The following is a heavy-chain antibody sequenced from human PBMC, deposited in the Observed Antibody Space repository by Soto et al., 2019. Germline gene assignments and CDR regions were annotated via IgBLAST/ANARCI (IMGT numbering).Heavy chain of an antibody. J-gene: IGHJ4*02. CDR1: GGSISSGGYY. V-gene: IGHV4-31*03. CDR2: IYYSGST. CDR3: ASSRFGYSSGWAFDY. Sequence: SETLSLTCTVSGGSISSGGYYWSWIRQHPGKGLEWIGYIYYSGSTYYNPSLKSRVTISVDTSKNQFSLKLSSVTAADTAVYYCASSRFGYSSGWAFDYWGQGTLVTVSS. D-gene: IGHD6-19*01.